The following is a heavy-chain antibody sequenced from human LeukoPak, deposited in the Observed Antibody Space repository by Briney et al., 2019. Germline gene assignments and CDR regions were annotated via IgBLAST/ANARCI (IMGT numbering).Heavy chain of an antibody. CDR1: GGSVSSANYY. CDR2: IYISGAI. CDR3: ASGGVGARPD. D-gene: IGHD1-26*01. V-gene: IGHV4-61*02. J-gene: IGHJ4*02. Sequence: SETLTLTCTVSGGSVSSANYYWSWVRQPPGKGLEWIGRIYISGAINYNPSLKSRVTISVDTSKKQFSLKLTSVTAADTAVYYCASGGVGARPDWGQGTLVIVSS.